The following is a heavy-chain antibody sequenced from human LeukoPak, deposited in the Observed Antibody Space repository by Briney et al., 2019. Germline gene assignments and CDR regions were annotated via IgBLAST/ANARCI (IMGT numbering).Heavy chain of an antibody. CDR3: ARQGYSSGWSNWFDP. V-gene: IGHV4-39*01. D-gene: IGHD6-19*01. Sequence: PSETLSLTCTVSGGSISSSSYYWGWIRQPPGKGLEWIGSIYYSGSTYYNPSLKSRVTISVDTSKNQFSLKLSSVTAADTAVYYCARQGYSSGWSNWFDPWGQGTLVTVSS. CDR1: GGSISSSSYY. CDR2: IYYSGST. J-gene: IGHJ5*02.